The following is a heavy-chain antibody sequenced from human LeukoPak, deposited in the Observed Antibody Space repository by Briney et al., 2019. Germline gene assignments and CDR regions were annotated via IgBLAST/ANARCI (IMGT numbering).Heavy chain of an antibody. J-gene: IGHJ4*02. Sequence: GGSLRLSCTASGFTFGDYAMTWVRQAPGKGLEWVGFIRSEVYGGTPEYAASVKGRFTISRDDSKGIAYLQMNSLKTEDTAVYYCTRDQTPYYWGQGTLVTVSS. CDR1: GFTFGDYA. CDR2: IRSEVYGGTP. CDR3: TRDQTPYY. V-gene: IGHV3-49*04.